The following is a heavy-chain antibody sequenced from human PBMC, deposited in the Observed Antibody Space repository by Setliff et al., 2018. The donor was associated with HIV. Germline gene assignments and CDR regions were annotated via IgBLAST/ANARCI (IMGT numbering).Heavy chain of an antibody. V-gene: IGHV4-61*10. D-gene: IGHD3-9*01. J-gene: IGHJ3*02. CDR1: GGSISSGSYY. CDR3: ARVATGPESFDI. CDR2: VYSTGST. Sequence: SETLSLTCTVSGGSISSGSYYWSWIRQPAGKGLEWIGYVYSTGSTNSKSSLKSRVTISVDTSKNQFSLKLSSVTAADTAVYYCARVATGPESFDIWGQGTMVTVSS.